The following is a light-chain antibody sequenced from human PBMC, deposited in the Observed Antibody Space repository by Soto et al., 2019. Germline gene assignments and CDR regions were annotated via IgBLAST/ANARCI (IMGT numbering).Light chain of an antibody. CDR1: QSVSSSY. Sequence: EIVLTHSPGTLSLSPGERATLSFRASQSVSSSYLAWYQQKPGQAPRLLIYAASNRATGIPGRFSGSGFGTDFTLTISRLEPEDFAVYYCQQYGTSPRTFGQGTKVDIK. CDR2: AAS. CDR3: QQYGTSPRT. V-gene: IGKV3-20*01. J-gene: IGKJ1*01.